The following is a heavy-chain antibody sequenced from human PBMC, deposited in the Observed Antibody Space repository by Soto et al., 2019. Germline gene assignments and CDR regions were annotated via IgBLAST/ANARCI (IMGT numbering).Heavy chain of an antibody. CDR3: ARWVEVSLDYFDS. Sequence: SETLSLTCTVSGGSITSDYSCWSLIRQPPGEGLEWIGHIFDSGTTYTNPSLKSRVAISVDTSKNQFSLYLNSVTAADTAVYYCARWVEVSLDYFDSWGQGTPVT. D-gene: IGHD2-15*01. CDR2: IFDSGTT. CDR1: GGSITSDYSC. V-gene: IGHV4-30-4*01. J-gene: IGHJ4*02.